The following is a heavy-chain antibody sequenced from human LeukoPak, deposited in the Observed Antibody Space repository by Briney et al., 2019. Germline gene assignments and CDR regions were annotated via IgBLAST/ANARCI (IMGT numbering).Heavy chain of an antibody. CDR1: GFSFSTYW. V-gene: IGHV3-74*01. J-gene: IGHJ4*02. CDR3: ARGAYDLDC. Sequence: GGPLRLSCAASGFSFSTYWMHWVRQGPGKGLVWVSGINSDGSSATYADSVKGRFTISRDNAKNTLYLQMNSLRAEDTAVYYCARGAYDLDCWGQGTLVTVSS. D-gene: IGHD3-22*01. CDR2: INSDGSSA.